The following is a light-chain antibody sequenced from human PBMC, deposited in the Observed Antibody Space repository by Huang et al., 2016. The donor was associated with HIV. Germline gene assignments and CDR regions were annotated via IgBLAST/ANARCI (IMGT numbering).Light chain of an antibody. Sequence: EIVLTQSPGTLSLSPGERATLSCRASQSISSTYLAWYQQKAGQAPRLLIYGASSRATGSPDRFSGSGSGTDCTLTVSRLEPEDFAVYYCQQFSSSPPITFGQGTRLEMK. CDR3: QQFSSSPPIT. J-gene: IGKJ5*01. CDR2: GAS. V-gene: IGKV3-20*01. CDR1: QSISSTY.